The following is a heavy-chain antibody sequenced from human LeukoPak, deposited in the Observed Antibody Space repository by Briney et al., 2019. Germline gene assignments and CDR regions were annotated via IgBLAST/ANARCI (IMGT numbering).Heavy chain of an antibody. CDR2: IRYDGSNK. CDR3: AKGGRGYSGYDLDY. Sequence: GGSQRLSCAASGFTFSSYGMHWVRQAPGKGLEWVAFIRYDGSNKYYADSVKGRFTISRDNSKNTLYLQMNSLRAEDTAVYYCAKGGRGYSGYDLDYWGQGTLVTVSS. D-gene: IGHD5-12*01. J-gene: IGHJ4*02. V-gene: IGHV3-30*02. CDR1: GFTFSSYG.